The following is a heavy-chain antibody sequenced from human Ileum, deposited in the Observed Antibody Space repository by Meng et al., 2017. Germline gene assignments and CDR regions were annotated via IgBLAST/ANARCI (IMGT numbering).Heavy chain of an antibody. D-gene: IGHD3-16*01. V-gene: IGHV3-20*04. CDR3: ATYPGLGG. Sequence: VQVGESGGGVGRPGGSLRLSCEASGFTFDDYDMIWVRQAPGKGLEWVSEINWNGDTTNYVDSVKGRFTISRDNAKNSLYLQMNSLRVEDTAFYYCATYPGLGGWGQGTLVTVSS. J-gene: IGHJ4*02. CDR1: GFTFDDYD. CDR2: INWNGDTT.